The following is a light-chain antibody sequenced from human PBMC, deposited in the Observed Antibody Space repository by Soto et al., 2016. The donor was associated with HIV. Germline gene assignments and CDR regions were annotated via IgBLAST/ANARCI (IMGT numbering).Light chain of an antibody. V-gene: IGKV1-13*02. J-gene: IGKJ1*01. Sequence: AIQLTQSPSSLSASVGDRVTITCRASQGISSALAWYQQKPGKPPRLLIYDASTLKSGVPSWFSGSGFGTDFTLTIHSLQPEDFATYYCLQYDVLWTFGPGTKVEIK. CDR3: LQYDVLWT. CDR1: QGISSA. CDR2: DAS.